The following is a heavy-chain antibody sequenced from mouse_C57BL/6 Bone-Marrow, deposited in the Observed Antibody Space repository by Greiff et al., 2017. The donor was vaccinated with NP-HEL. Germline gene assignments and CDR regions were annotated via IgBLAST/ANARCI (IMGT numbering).Heavy chain of an antibody. V-gene: IGHV1-69*01. J-gene: IGHJ1*03. Sequence: QVQLQQPGAELVMPGASVKLSCKASGYTFTSYWMHWVKQRPGQGLEWIGEIDPSDSYTNYNQKFQGTSTLTVDTSSSTAYLQLSSLTAEDSAVYYCARYGSSHWYFDVWGTGTTVTVSS. CDR3: ARYGSSHWYFDV. D-gene: IGHD1-1*01. CDR2: IDPSDSYT. CDR1: GYTFTSYW.